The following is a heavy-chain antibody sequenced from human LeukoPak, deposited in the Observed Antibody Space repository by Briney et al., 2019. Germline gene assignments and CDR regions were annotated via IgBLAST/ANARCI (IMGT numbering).Heavy chain of an antibody. V-gene: IGHV3-7*01. CDR3: ARRQFNWGSAFDI. D-gene: IGHD7-27*01. J-gene: IGHJ3*02. CDR2: TKQDGSEK. CDR1: GFTFSSYW. Sequence: PGGSLRLSCAASGFTFSSYWMSWVRRAPGKGLEWVANTKQDGSEKYYVDSVKGRFTISRDNAKNSLYLQMNSLRAEDTAVYYCARRQFNWGSAFDIWGQGTMVTVSS.